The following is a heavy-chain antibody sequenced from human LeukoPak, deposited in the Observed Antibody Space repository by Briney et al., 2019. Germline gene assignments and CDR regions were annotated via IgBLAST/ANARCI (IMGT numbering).Heavy chain of an antibody. Sequence: GGSLRLSCAASRLTFSSYFMNWVRQAPGKGLEWVSSISSSSSYIYYADSVKGRFTISRDNAKNSLYLQMNSLRAEDTAVYYCARDRGLYCSSTSCYTTHWGQGTLVTVSS. CDR2: ISSSSSYI. D-gene: IGHD2-2*02. CDR3: ARDRGLYCSSTSCYTTH. V-gene: IGHV3-21*01. J-gene: IGHJ4*02. CDR1: RLTFSSYF.